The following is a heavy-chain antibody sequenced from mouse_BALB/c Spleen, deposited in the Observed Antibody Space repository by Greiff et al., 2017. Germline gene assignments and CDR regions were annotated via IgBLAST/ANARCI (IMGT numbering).Heavy chain of an antibody. J-gene: IGHJ2*01. D-gene: IGHD1-2*01. CDR2: INPYNGDT. CDR3: ATSYYCFYYLDY. CDR1: GYSFTGYF. Sequence: VQLQQSGPELVKPGASVKISCKASGYSFTGYFMNWVMQSHGKSLEWIGRINPYNGDTFYNQKFKGKATLTVDKSSSTAHMELRSLASEDSAVYYCATSYYCFYYLDYWGQGTTLTVSS. V-gene: IGHV1-20*02.